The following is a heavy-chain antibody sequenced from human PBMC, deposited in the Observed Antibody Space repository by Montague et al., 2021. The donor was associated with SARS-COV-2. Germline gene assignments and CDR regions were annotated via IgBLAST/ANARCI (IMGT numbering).Heavy chain of an antibody. J-gene: IGHJ5*02. Sequence: SETLSLTCTVSGGSISSYYWSWIRQPPGKGLEWIGYIYYSGSTNYNPSLKSRVTISVDTSKNQFSLRLCSVTAADTAVYYCAREKADFWSGLNGWFDPWGQGTLVTVSS. CDR1: GGSISSYY. D-gene: IGHD3-3*01. V-gene: IGHV4-59*01. CDR3: AREKADFWSGLNGWFDP. CDR2: IYYSGST.